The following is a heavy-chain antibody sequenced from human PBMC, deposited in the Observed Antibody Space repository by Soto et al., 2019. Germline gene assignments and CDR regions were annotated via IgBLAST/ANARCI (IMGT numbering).Heavy chain of an antibody. V-gene: IGHV5-51*01. CDR2: TYAGDSDS. Sequence: GESLKISCKGSGYSFTTYWIGWVRQMPGKGLEWMGITYAGDSDSRYSPSFQGQVTISADASINTAYLQWSSLKASDTAMYYCGRAYTRSRKFDYCGPGPLRTVSS. CDR3: GRAYTRSRKFDY. CDR1: GYSFTTYW. J-gene: IGHJ4*02. D-gene: IGHD6-6*01.